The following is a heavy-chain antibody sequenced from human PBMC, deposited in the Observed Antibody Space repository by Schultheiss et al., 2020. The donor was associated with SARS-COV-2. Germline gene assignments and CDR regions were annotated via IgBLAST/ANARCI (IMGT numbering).Heavy chain of an antibody. CDR2: IWYDGSNK. V-gene: IGHV3-33*08. CDR3: ARQYYYDSSAIDAFDI. J-gene: IGHJ3*02. Sequence: GGSLRLSCAASGFTVSSNYMSWVRQAPGKGLEWVAVIWYDGSNKYYADSVKGRFTISRDNSKNTLYLQMNSLRAEDTAVYYCARQYYYDSSAIDAFDIWGQGTMVTVSS. D-gene: IGHD3-22*01. CDR1: GFTVSSNY.